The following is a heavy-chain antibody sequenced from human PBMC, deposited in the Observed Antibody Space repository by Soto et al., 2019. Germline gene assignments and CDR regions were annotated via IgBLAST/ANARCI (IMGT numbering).Heavy chain of an antibody. Sequence: QVHLVQSGAEMKKPGASVKVSCQTFGYTFISYAIHWVRQAPGQGLEWMGWINGGNGNTKYSQKFQARVTITRDTSPSTAYMELSSLKSEDTAVYYCAKGYSYGNYQFDYWGQGTLVTVSS. CDR3: AKGYSYGNYQFDY. CDR1: GYTFISYA. D-gene: IGHD3-10*01. J-gene: IGHJ4*02. CDR2: INGGNGNT. V-gene: IGHV1-3*01.